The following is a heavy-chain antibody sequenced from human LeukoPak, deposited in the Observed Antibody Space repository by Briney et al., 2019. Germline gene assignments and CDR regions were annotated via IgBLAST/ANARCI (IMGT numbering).Heavy chain of an antibody. J-gene: IGHJ3*02. Sequence: KPSETLSLTCTVSGGSISSYYWSWIRQPPGKGLEWIGYIYYSGSTNYNPSLKSRVTISVDTSKNQFSLKLSSVTAADTAVYYCARDPPLRRGAFDIWGQGTMVTVSS. D-gene: IGHD5-12*01. CDR3: ARDPPLRRGAFDI. CDR2: IYYSGST. CDR1: GGSISSYY. V-gene: IGHV4-59*12.